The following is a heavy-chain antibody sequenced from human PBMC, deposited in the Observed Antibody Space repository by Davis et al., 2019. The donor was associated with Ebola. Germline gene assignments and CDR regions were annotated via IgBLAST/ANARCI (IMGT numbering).Heavy chain of an antibody. V-gene: IGHV1-18*01. D-gene: IGHD3-3*01. J-gene: IGHJ6*02. CDR3: ARDGPLRFLEWSSYYYYGMDV. Sequence: AASVKVSCKASGYTFTSYGISWVRQAPGQGLEWMGWISAYNGNTNYAQKLQGRVTMTTDTSTSTAYMELSSLRSEDTAVYYCARDGPLRFLEWSSYYYYGMDVWGQGTTVTVSS. CDR1: GYTFTSYG. CDR2: ISAYNGNT.